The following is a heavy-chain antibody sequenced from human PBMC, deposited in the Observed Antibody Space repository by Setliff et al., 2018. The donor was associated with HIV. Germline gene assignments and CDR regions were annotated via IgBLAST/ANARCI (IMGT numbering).Heavy chain of an antibody. CDR2: IYYSGNT. J-gene: IGHJ5*02. CDR3: ARDLGRITLSGVNEGWFDP. V-gene: IGHV4-59*01. Sequence: SETLSLTCTVSGAYISSYYWSWIRRPPGKGLEWIGDIYYSGNTHFNPSLKSRVTISLDTSKNQVFLKLTSVTAADTAVYYCARDLGRITLSGVNEGWFDPWGQGTLVTVSS. CDR1: GAYISSYY. D-gene: IGHD3-3*01.